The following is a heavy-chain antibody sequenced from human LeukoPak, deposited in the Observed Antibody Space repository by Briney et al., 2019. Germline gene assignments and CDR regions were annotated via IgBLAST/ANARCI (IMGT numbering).Heavy chain of an antibody. Sequence: GASVKVSCKASVGTFSSYAISWVRQAPGQGLEWVGGIIPIFGTANYAQKFQGRVTITTDESTSTAYMELSSLRSEDTAVYYCARSRQWLRMDVWGKGTTVTVSS. CDR3: ARSRQWLRMDV. D-gene: IGHD6-19*01. CDR2: IIPIFGTA. J-gene: IGHJ6*04. V-gene: IGHV1-69*05. CDR1: VGTFSSYA.